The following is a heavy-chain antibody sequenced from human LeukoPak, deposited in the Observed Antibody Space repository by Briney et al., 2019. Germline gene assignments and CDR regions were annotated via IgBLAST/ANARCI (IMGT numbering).Heavy chain of an antibody. CDR2: IYYSGST. CDR1: GGSISSGDYY. D-gene: IGHD3-10*01. V-gene: IGHV4-30-4*01. CDR3: ARDRGGDGGGYYFDY. J-gene: IGHJ4*02. Sequence: SSETLSLTCTVSGGSISSGDYYWSWIRQPPGKGLEWIGYIYYSGSTYYNPSLKSRVTISVDTSKNQFSLKLSSVTAADTAVYYGARDRGGDGGGYYFDYWGRGTLVTVSS.